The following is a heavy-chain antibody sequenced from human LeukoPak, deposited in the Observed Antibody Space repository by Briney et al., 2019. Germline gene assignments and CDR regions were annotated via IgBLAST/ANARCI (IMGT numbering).Heavy chain of an antibody. V-gene: IGHV4-39*01. CDR1: GGSISSSSYY. Sequence: SETLSLTCTVSGGSISSSSYYWGWIRQPPGKGLEWIGSIYYSGSTYYNPSLKSRVTISVDTSKNQFSLKLSSVTAADTAVYYCARAVDYYYYGMDVWGQGTTVTVSS. CDR2: IYYSGST. CDR3: ARAVDYYYYGMDV. J-gene: IGHJ6*02.